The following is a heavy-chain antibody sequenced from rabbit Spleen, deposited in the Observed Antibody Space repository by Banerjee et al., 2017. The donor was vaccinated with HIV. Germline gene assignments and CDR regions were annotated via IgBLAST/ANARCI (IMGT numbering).Heavy chain of an antibody. J-gene: IGHJ6*01. CDR1: GFSFSNKAV. Sequence: QERLVESGGGLVKPEGSLKLSCTASGFSFSNKAVMCWVRQAPGKGLEWIACIAGSSSGFTYSATWAKGRFTISKTSSTTVTLQVTRLTAADTATYFCARDTSSSFSSYGMDLWGPGTLVTVS. CDR2: IAGSSSGFT. CDR3: ARDTSSSFSSYGMDL. V-gene: IGHV1S45*01. D-gene: IGHD1-1*01.